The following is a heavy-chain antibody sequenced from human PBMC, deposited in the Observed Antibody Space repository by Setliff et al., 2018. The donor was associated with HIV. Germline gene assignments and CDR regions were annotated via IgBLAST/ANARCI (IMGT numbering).Heavy chain of an antibody. CDR1: GGSISSHY. J-gene: IGHJ3*02. CDR3: AKTSVGATGLYAFDI. D-gene: IGHD1-26*01. V-gene: IGHV4-59*11. CDR2: IYYSGST. Sequence: PSETLSLTCTVSGGSISSHYWSWIRQPPGKGLEWIGYIYYSGSTNYNPSLKSRVTISVDTSKNQFSLKLSSVPAADTAVYYCAKTSVGATGLYAFDIWGQGTMVTVSS.